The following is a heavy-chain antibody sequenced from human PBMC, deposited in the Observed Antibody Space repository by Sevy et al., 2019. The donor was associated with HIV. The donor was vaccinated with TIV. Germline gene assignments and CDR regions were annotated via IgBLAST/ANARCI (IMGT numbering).Heavy chain of an antibody. CDR3: ASDYHQWNGFDI. CDR2: IYYSGST. CDR1: GGSVSSGSYY. Sequence: SETLSLTCIVSGGSVSSGSYYWSWIRQPPGKGLEWIGFIYYSGSTKYNPSLKSRVTISLDTSKNHFSLKLSSVTAAETAVYYCASDYHQWNGFDIWGQGTVVTVSS. J-gene: IGHJ3*02. V-gene: IGHV4-61*01. D-gene: IGHD2-8*01.